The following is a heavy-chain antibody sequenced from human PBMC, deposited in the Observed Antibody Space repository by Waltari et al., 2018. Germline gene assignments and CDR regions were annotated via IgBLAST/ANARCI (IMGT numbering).Heavy chain of an antibody. J-gene: IGHJ4*02. D-gene: IGHD3-22*01. CDR2: INPNSAGT. CDR3: ARDGDYYDSRGPCDY. CDR1: GYTFPGYY. V-gene: IGHV1-2*06. Sequence: QVQLVQSGAEVKKPGASVKVSCKAAGYTFPGYYMNWVRQAPGQGLEWMGRINPNSAGTNYAQKFQGRVTMTSDTSISACYMELSRLRSDDTAVYYCARDGDYYDSRGPCDYWGQRTLVTVSS.